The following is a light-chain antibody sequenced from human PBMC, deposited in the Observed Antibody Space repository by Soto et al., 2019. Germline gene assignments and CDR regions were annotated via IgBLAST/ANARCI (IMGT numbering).Light chain of an antibody. V-gene: IGLV2-23*01. Sequence: QSALTQPASVSGSPGQSITISCTETSSDVGSYNLVSWYQQHPGKAPKLMIYEGSKWPSGVSNRFSGSKSGNTASLTISGLQAEDEADYYCCSYAGSSTLVFGGGTKLTVL. J-gene: IGLJ2*01. CDR2: EGS. CDR3: CSYAGSSTLV. CDR1: SSDVGSYNL.